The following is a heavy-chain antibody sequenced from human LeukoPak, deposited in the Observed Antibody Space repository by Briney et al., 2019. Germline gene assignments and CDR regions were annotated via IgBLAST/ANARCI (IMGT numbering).Heavy chain of an antibody. CDR3: ARGTTGTTVAYGYSLDS. CDR1: EFAFSSYW. CDR2: MNTDGSTT. J-gene: IGHJ4*02. D-gene: IGHD1-7*01. V-gene: IGHV3-74*01. Sequence: GGSLRLSCAASEFAFSSYWMHWVRQAPGKGLVWVSRMNTDGSTTTYADSVKGRFTISRDSAKNSLSLEMNSLRVEDTGVYYCARGTTGTTVAYGYSLDSWGQGTLVTVSS.